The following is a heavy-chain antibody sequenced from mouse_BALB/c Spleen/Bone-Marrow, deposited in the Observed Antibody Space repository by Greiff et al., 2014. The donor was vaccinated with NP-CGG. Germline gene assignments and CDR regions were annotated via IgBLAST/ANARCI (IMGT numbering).Heavy chain of an antibody. V-gene: IGHV1-54*03. CDR2: INPGSGGT. J-gene: IGHJ3*01. D-gene: IGHD2-1*01. Sequence: QVQLQQPGAELVRPGTSVKVSCKASGYAFTNYLIEWVKQRPGQGLEWIGVINPGSGGTNYNEKFKGKATLTADKSSSTAYMQLSNLTSDDSAVYFCARRDGNYAWFAYWGQGTLVTVSA. CDR3: ARRDGNYAWFAY. CDR1: GYAFTNYL.